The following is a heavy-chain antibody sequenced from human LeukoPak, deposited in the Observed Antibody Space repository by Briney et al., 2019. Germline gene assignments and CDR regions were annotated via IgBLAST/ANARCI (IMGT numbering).Heavy chain of an antibody. CDR1: GFTFSTYA. D-gene: IGHD5-18*01. Sequence: GGSLRLSCAASGFTFSTYAMHWVRQAPGKGLEWVAVISYDGSNKYYADSVKGRFTISRDNSKYTLFLQMNSLRAEDTAVYYCARDGTRGYTYVDYWGQGTLVTVSS. V-gene: IGHV3-30-3*01. CDR2: ISYDGSNK. J-gene: IGHJ4*02. CDR3: ARDGTRGYTYVDY.